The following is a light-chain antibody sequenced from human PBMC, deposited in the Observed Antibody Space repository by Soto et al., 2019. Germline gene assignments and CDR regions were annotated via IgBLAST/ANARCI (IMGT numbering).Light chain of an antibody. Sequence: DVVMTQSPLSLPVTLGQPASISCRSSQSLAYSDGNTYLNWFQQRPRQSPRRLIYKVSNRDSGVPDRFSVSGSRTDFTLKISRVEAEDVGIYYCMQGTHWPPYTFGQGTKLEIK. J-gene: IGKJ2*01. V-gene: IGKV2-30*01. CDR3: MQGTHWPPYT. CDR2: KVS. CDR1: QSLAYSDGNTY.